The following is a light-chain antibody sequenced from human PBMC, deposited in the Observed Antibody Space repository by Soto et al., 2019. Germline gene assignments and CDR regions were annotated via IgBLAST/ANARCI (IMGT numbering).Light chain of an antibody. Sequence: ENVLTQSPATLSLSPGDTDTLSCRATQSVSNYLAWYQQKLGQAPRLLIYDASKRATGIPARFSGSGSGTDFTLTISSLEPEDFAVYFCQQRSDWPPTFGQGTRLEIK. CDR1: QSVSNY. V-gene: IGKV3-11*01. J-gene: IGKJ5*01. CDR2: DAS. CDR3: QQRSDWPPT.